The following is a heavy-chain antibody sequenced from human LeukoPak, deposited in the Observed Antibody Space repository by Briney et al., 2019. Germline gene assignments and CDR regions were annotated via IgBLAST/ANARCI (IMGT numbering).Heavy chain of an antibody. CDR3: AKDRVLLWFGYLSREYYYHMDV. CDR2: IDPNSGGT. V-gene: IGHV1-2*02. J-gene: IGHJ6*03. CDR1: GYTFTNYY. D-gene: IGHD3-10*01. Sequence: ASVKVSCKASGYTFTNYYMHWVRQAPGQGLEWMGWIDPNSGGTNYTQKFQGRVTMTTDTSTSTAYMELRSLRSDDTAVYYCAKDRVLLWFGYLSREYYYHMDVWGKGTTVTVSS.